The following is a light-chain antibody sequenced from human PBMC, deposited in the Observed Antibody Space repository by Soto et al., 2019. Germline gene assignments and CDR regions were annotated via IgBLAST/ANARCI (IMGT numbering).Light chain of an antibody. CDR2: DAT. CDR1: QRITSY. CDR3: QQRSDWQYT. Sequence: EVVLTQSPATLSLSPGERATLSCRASQRITSYLAWYQQRPGQAPRLLMYDATNRASGVPARFSGSKSGTDFTLTISSLQPEDFEVYFCQQRSDWQYTFGQGTKVDI. V-gene: IGKV3-11*01. J-gene: IGKJ2*01.